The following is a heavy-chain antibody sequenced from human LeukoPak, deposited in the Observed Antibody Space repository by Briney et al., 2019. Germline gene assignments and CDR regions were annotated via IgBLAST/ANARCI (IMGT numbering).Heavy chain of an antibody. CDR2: IYSGGDT. Sequence: PGGSLRLSCTASGFTINSNYMSWVRQAPGKGLERVSIIYSGGDTYYADSVKGRFTISRDNSKNTLYLQMNSLRVEDTAVYYCARGVLRYFDWYFDYWGQGTLVTVSS. CDR3: ARGVLRYFDWYFDY. V-gene: IGHV3-53*01. J-gene: IGHJ4*02. CDR1: GFTINSNY. D-gene: IGHD3-9*01.